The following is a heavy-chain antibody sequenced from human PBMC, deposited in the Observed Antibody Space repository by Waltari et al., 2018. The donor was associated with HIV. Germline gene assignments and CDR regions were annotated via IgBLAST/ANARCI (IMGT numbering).Heavy chain of an antibody. D-gene: IGHD3-16*01. CDR1: GYTFTSYG. CDR3: AGGMGLAPPGPYYYYYGMDV. Sequence: QVQLVQSGAEVKKPGASVKVSCKASGYTFTSYGISWVRQAPGQGLGWMGWISAYNGNTNYAQKLQGRVTMTTDTSTSTAYMELRSLRSDDTAVYYCAGGMGLAPPGPYYYYYGMDVWGQGTTVTVSS. V-gene: IGHV1-18*01. J-gene: IGHJ6*02. CDR2: ISAYNGNT.